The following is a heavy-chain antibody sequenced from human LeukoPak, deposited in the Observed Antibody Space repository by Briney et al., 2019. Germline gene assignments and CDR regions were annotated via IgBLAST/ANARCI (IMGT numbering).Heavy chain of an antibody. V-gene: IGHV3-21*04. J-gene: IGHJ5*02. Sequence: GGSLRLSCAASGFTFSSYSMTWVRQAPGKGLEWVSSISTSSSYIYYADSVKGRFTISRHNAKNSLFLQMNSLRVEDTAVYYCAKDSDELVAAAYNWFDPWGQGTLVTVSS. CDR2: ISTSSSYI. CDR1: GFTFSSYS. D-gene: IGHD6-13*01. CDR3: AKDSDELVAAAYNWFDP.